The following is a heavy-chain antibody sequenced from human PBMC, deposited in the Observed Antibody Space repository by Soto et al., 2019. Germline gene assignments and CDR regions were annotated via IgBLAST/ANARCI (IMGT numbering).Heavy chain of an antibody. V-gene: IGHV1-18*04. CDR2: ISVYNGDT. J-gene: IGHJ3*01. Sequence: QVQLVQSGAEMKKPGASVKVSCQASGYTFSSYGISWVRQAPGQGLEWMGWISVYNGDTKYAQKLQGRVTMTTDTSTSTAYMEVRSLRSDDTAVYFCVRDSYLEQSAGGFDFWGQGTMVTVSS. CDR1: GYTFSSYG. D-gene: IGHD1-1*01. CDR3: VRDSYLEQSAGGFDF.